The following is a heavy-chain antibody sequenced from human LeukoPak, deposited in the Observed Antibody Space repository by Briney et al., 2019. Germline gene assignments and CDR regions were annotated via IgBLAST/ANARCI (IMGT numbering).Heavy chain of an antibody. CDR3: ASDVWFGNLV. J-gene: IGHJ4*02. V-gene: IGHV3-48*03. CDR1: GFTLSSFE. CDR2: IHYSGSPT. Sequence: GGSLRLSCEASGFTLSSFEMIWFRQAPGKGLEWVSYIHYSGSPTYYADSVKGRFTISRDNVKNSLYLQMNSLRAEDTAVYYCASDVWFGNLVWGRGSLVTVSS. D-gene: IGHD3-10*01.